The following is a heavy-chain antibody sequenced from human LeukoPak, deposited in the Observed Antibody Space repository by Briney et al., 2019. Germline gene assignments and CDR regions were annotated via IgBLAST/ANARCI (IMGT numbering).Heavy chain of an antibody. V-gene: IGHV3-21*01. CDR2: ITSESAHI. CDR3: ARVRGYSRDY. D-gene: IGHD6-13*01. J-gene: IGHJ4*02. CDR1: GFTFSSYT. Sequence: GGSLRLSCAASGFTFSSYTVNWVRQAPGKGLDWVSSITSESAHIFYADSVKGRFTISRDNAKNSLYLQMSSLTAEDTAVYYCARVRGYSRDYWGQGTLVTVSS.